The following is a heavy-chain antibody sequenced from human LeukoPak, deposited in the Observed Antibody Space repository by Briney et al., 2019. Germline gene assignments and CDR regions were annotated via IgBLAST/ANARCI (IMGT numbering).Heavy chain of an antibody. CDR2: FDPEDGET. CDR1: GGTFSSYA. J-gene: IGHJ6*02. V-gene: IGHV1-24*01. CDR3: ATDTGYYGMDV. D-gene: IGHD2-8*02. Sequence: ASVKVSCKASGGTFSSYAISWVRQAPGKGLEWMGGFDPEDGETIYAQKFQGRVTMTEDTSTDTAYMELSSLRSEDTAVYYCATDTGYYGMDVWGQGTTVTVSS.